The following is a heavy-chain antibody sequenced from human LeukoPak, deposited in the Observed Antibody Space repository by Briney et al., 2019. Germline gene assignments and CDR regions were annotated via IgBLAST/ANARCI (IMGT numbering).Heavy chain of an antibody. D-gene: IGHD3-10*01. V-gene: IGHV5-51*01. J-gene: IGHJ5*02. Sequence: GESLKISCKGSGYSFTGYWIGWVRQMPGKGLEWMGIIYPGDSDTRYSPSLQGQVTISADKSITTAYLQWSSLKASDTAMYYCARHSSVYGSGSGGFDPWGQGTLVTVSS. CDR2: IYPGDSDT. CDR1: GYSFTGYW. CDR3: ARHSSVYGSGSGGFDP.